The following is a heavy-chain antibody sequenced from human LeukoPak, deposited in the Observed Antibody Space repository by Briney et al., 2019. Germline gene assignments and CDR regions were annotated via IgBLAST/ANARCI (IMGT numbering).Heavy chain of an antibody. J-gene: IGHJ3*02. D-gene: IGHD5-24*01. CDR1: GGTFSSYA. V-gene: IGHV1-69*04. CDR2: IIPILGMA. CDR3: ARDTRDGYKPVSGAFDI. Sequence: SVKVSCKASGGTFSSYAISWVRQAPGQGLEWMGRIIPILGMANYAQKFQGRVTITADKSTSTAYMELSSLRSEDTAVYYCARDTRDGYKPVSGAFDIWGQGTMVTVSS.